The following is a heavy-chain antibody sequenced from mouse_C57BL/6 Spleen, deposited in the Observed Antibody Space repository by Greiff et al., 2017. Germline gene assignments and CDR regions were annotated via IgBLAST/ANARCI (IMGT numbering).Heavy chain of an antibody. CDR3: ARLNDGYPYAVDY. Sequence: QVQLQQSGPELVKPGASVKISCKASGYSFTSYYIHWVKQRPGQGLEWIGWIYPGSGNTKYNEKFKGKATLTADTSSSTAYMQLSSLTSEDSAVYYCARLNDGYPYAVDYWGKGTSVTVSS. D-gene: IGHD2-3*01. CDR1: GYSFTSYY. CDR2: IYPGSGNT. J-gene: IGHJ4*01. V-gene: IGHV1-66*01.